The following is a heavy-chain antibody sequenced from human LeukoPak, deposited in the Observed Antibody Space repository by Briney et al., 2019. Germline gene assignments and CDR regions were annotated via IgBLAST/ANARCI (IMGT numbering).Heavy chain of an antibody. CDR1: GDSISTNY. Sequence: SETLSLTCIVSGDSISTNYWSWIRQPPGKGLEWIGYIYYSGRTNYNPSLKSRVTISVDMSKTQFSLKLSSVTAADTAVYYCARPNPSYYYGMDVWGQGTTVTVSS. CDR3: ARPNPSYYYGMDV. J-gene: IGHJ6*02. V-gene: IGHV4-59*08. D-gene: IGHD1-14*01. CDR2: IYYSGRT.